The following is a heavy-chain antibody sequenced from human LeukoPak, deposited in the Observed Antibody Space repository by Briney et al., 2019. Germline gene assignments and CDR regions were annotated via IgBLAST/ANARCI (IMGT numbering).Heavy chain of an antibody. CDR1: GFTFNSYW. D-gene: IGHD5-12*01. CDR2: INEDGSGK. Sequence: GGSLRLSCAASGFTFNSYWMSWVRQAPGKGLEWVAKINEDGSGKYYLDSVKGRFTISRDNAKNSLYLQMNSLRAEDTAVYYCARYIGYDLRSWGQGTLVTVSS. V-gene: IGHV3-7*02. CDR3: ARYIGYDLRS. J-gene: IGHJ4*02.